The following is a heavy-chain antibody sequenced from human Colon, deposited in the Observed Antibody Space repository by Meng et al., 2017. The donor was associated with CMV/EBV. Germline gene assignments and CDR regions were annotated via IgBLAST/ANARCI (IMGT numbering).Heavy chain of an antibody. CDR1: DDSISKSAYF. Sequence: SQTLSLTCGVSDDSISKSAYFWAWIRQPPGRGLEWIGNIYSRGRTFYNPSFESRVSLSLDTSKKQVSLKLSSVTAADTAVYYCASGNARGLDVPPFCTTYSCLKAYFYYGVDVWGQGTTVTVSS. CDR2: IYSRGRT. CDR3: ASGNARGLDVPPFCTTYSCLKAYFYYGVDV. D-gene: IGHD2-15*01. V-gene: IGHV4-39*07. J-gene: IGHJ6*02.